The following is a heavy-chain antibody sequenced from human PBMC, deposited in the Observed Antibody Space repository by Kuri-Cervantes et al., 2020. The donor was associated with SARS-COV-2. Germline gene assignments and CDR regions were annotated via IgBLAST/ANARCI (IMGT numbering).Heavy chain of an antibody. CDR2: ISYDGSNK. CDR3: ARGTGWLVVTATVTPMDFDY. Sequence: GGSLRLSCAASGFTFSSYGMHWVRQAPGKGLEWVAVISYDGSNKYYADSVKGRFTISRDNSKNTLYLQMNSLRTEDTAVYYCARGTGWLVVTATVTPMDFDYWGQGTLVTVSS. V-gene: IGHV3-30*03. J-gene: IGHJ4*02. D-gene: IGHD2-21*02. CDR1: GFTFSSYG.